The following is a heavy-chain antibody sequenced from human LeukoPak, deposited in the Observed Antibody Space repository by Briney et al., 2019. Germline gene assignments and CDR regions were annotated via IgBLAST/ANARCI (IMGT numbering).Heavy chain of an antibody. D-gene: IGHD6-13*01. CDR1: GDSISTYS. Sequence: PSETLSLTCAVSGDSISTYSWSWLRQPPGKGLEWIGYISYNGRTNYNPSLKSRVTMSVDTSKNQFSLRLSSVTAADTAVYYCARHEINSNWYPAFLDSWGQGTLVTVSS. V-gene: IGHV4-59*08. CDR2: ISYNGRT. CDR3: ARHEINSNWYPAFLDS. J-gene: IGHJ4*02.